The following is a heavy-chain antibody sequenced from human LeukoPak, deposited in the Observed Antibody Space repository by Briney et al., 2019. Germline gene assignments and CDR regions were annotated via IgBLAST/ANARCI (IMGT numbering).Heavy chain of an antibody. D-gene: IGHD2-2*02. CDR1: GGSFSGYY. Sequence: PSETLSLTCAVYGGSFSGYYWSWIRRPPGKGLEWIGEINHSGSTNYNPSLKSRVTISVDTSKNQFSLKLSSVTAADTAVYYCATCSSTSCYNFDYWGQGTLVTVSS. V-gene: IGHV4-34*01. CDR2: INHSGST. CDR3: ATCSSTSCYNFDY. J-gene: IGHJ4*02.